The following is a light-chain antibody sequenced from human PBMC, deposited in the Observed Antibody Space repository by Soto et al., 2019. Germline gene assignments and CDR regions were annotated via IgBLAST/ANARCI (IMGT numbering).Light chain of an antibody. CDR2: DAS. J-gene: IGKJ5*01. Sequence: DIQMTQSPSTLSASVGDRVTITCQASQDISNYLNWYQQKPGKAPKLLIYDASNLETGVPSRFSGSGSGTDFTFTISSLQPEDIATYYCQQYDNLPSITFGQGTRLEV. CDR1: QDISNY. V-gene: IGKV1-33*01. CDR3: QQYDNLPSIT.